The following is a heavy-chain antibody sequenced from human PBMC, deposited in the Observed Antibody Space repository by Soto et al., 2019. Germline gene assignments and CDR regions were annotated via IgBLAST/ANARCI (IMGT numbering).Heavy chain of an antibody. J-gene: IGHJ4*02. Sequence: QVQLQESGPGLVRPSETLSLTCTVSSDSISGIYWTWIRQPAVKGLEWIGRIYSSGETNYNPSLTGRVFISLDTSKKHFSLNLTSVTAADTAVYYCARASQCKSYFDCFAWLDYWGQGTLVTVSS. CDR1: SDSISGIY. D-gene: IGHD3-9*01. CDR2: IYSSGET. CDR3: ARASQCKSYFDCFAWLDY. V-gene: IGHV4-4*07.